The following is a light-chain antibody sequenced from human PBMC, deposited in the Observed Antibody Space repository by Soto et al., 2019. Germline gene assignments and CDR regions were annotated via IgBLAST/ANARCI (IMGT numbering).Light chain of an antibody. V-gene: IGLV2-14*03. J-gene: IGLJ2*01. Sequence: QSVLTQPASVSGSPGQSITISCIGTSSDIGGYKYVSWYQQHPGKAPKLMIYDDSNRPSGVSNRFSGSKSGNTASLTISGLQAEDEADYYCSSYTNSGALVVFGGGTKLTVL. CDR1: SSDIGGYKY. CDR3: SSYTNSGALVV. CDR2: DDS.